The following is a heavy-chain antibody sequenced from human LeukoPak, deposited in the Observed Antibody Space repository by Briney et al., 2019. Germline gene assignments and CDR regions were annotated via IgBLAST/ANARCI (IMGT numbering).Heavy chain of an antibody. Sequence: PGGSLRLSCAASGFSFSNHYINSVRQTPGKRLEWVGRTRNTAESYKTEYPASVQGRFTISRDDSKKSLFLHMNSLKTEGTAVYYCARESSIFEVVTRSYMDVWGKGTTVTVSS. V-gene: IGHV3-72*01. CDR3: ARESSIFEVVTRSYMDV. CDR1: GFSFSNHY. J-gene: IGHJ6*03. CDR2: TRNTAESYKT. D-gene: IGHD3-3*01.